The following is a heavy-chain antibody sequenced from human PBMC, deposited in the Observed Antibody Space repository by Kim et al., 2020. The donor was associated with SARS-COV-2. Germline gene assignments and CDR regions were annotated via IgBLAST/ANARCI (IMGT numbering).Heavy chain of an antibody. Sequence: TNCADSVKGRFTISRDNSKNTLYLQMNSLRAEDTAVYYCAKRALSENFFDYWGQGTLVTVSS. J-gene: IGHJ4*02. CDR3: AKRALSENFFDY. D-gene: IGHD2-2*01. V-gene: IGHV3-23*01. CDR2: T.